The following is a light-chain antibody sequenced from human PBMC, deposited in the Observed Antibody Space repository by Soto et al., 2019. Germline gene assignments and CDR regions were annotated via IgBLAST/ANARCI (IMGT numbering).Light chain of an antibody. CDR2: EVT. V-gene: IGLV2-8*01. CDR1: GPDIGIYNY. CDR3: SSYAGTSSRHV. J-gene: IGLJ1*01. Sequence: QSVLTQPPSASGTPGQTFTISCTGSGPDIGIYNYVSWYQQHPGKVPKLLIYEVTKRPSGVPDRFSGSKSGNTASLTVSGLQAEDEADYSCSSYAGTSSRHVFGTGTKVTVL.